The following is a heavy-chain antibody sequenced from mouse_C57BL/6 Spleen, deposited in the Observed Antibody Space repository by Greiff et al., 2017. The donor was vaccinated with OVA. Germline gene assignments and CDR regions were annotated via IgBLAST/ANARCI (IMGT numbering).Heavy chain of an antibody. CDR1: GFNIKDDY. CDR3: TTLYGRGY. D-gene: IGHD1-1*01. CDR2: IDPENGDT. Sequence: VQLQQSGAELVRPGASVKLSCTASGFNIKDDYMHWVKQRPEQGLEWIGWIDPENGDTEYATKFQGKATITADTSSNAAYLQLSSLTSEDTAVYYCTTLYGRGYWGQGTTLTVSS. J-gene: IGHJ2*01. V-gene: IGHV14-4*01.